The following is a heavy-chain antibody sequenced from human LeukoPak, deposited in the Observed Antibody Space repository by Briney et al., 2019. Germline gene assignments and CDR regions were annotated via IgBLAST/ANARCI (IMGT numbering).Heavy chain of an antibody. CDR1: GFTFDDYA. D-gene: IGHD6-13*01. Sequence: GGSLRLSCAASGFTFDDYAMHWVRQAPGKGLEWVSGISWNSGSIGYADSVKGRFTISRDNAKNSLYLQMKSLRAEDTAVYYCARDRESSSWFDYWGQGTLVTVSS. J-gene: IGHJ4*02. CDR3: ARDRESSSWFDY. CDR2: ISWNSGSI. V-gene: IGHV3-9*01.